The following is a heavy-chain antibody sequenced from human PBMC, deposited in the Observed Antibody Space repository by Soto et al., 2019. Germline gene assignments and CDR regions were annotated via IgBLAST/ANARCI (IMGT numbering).Heavy chain of an antibody. CDR3: ARGAQQQLYEYYFDY. V-gene: IGHV1-69*13. CDR1: GGTFSSYA. D-gene: IGHD6-13*01. J-gene: IGHJ4*02. Sequence: GASVKVSCKASGGTFSSYAISWVRQAPGQGLEWMGGIIPIFGTANYAQKFQGRVTITADESTSTAYMELSSLRSEDTAVYYCARGAQQQLYEYYFDYWGQGTLVTVSS. CDR2: IIPIFGTA.